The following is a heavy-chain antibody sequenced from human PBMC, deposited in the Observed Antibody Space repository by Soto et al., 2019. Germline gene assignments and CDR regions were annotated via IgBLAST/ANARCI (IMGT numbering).Heavy chain of an antibody. CDR2: ISYDGTNK. D-gene: IGHD5-18*01. J-gene: IGHJ6*02. Sequence: QVQLVESGGGVVQPGRSLRLSCAASGFTFITYAMHWVRQAPGKGREWGAVISYDGTNKYYADSVRGRLPIASDNSKNTLFLQMNSLRAEDTAVYYCAKDGGGYNYGYVMLDKYYYGMDVWGQGTTVTVSS. V-gene: IGHV3-30-3*01. CDR1: GFTFITYA. CDR3: AKDGGGYNYGYVMLDKYYYGMDV.